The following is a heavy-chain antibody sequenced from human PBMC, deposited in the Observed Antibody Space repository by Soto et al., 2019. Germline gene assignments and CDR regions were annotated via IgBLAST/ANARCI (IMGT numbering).Heavy chain of an antibody. D-gene: IGHD4-17*01. CDR1: GYTFTSYY. J-gene: IGHJ6*02. Sequence: ASVKVSCKASGYTFTSYYMHWVRQAPGQGLEWMGIINPSGGSTSYTQKFQGRVTMTRDTSTSTVYMELSSLRSEDTAVYYCASAPPGDYGAFYGMDVWGQGTTVTVSS. CDR2: INPSGGST. V-gene: IGHV1-46*01. CDR3: ASAPPGDYGAFYGMDV.